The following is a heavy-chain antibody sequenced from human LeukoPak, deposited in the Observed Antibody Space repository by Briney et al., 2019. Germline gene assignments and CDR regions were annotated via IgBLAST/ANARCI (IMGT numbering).Heavy chain of an antibody. V-gene: IGHV4-59*12. CDR2: IYYSGST. CDR3: ARAAYCGGDCLYDAFDI. J-gene: IGHJ3*02. CDR1: GGSISSYY. Sequence: SETLSLTCTVSGGSISSYYWSWIRQPPGKGLEWIGYIYYSGSTNYNPSLKSRVTISVDTSKNQFSLKLSSVTAADTAVYYCARAAYCGGDCLYDAFDIWGQGTMVTVSS. D-gene: IGHD2-21*02.